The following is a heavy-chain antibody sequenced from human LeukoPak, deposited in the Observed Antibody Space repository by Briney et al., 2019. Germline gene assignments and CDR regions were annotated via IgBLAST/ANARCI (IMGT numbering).Heavy chain of an antibody. Sequence: SETLSLTCTVSGDSISSSGYYWGWIRQPPGKGLEWIGYIYSSGSTNYNPSLKSRVTISVDTSKNQFSLKLSSVTAPNTAVYSCARAGPPTVTRFDYWGQGTLVTVSP. V-gene: IGHV4-61*08. D-gene: IGHD4-17*01. CDR3: ARAGPPTVTRFDY. J-gene: IGHJ4*02. CDR1: GDSISSSGYY. CDR2: IYSSGST.